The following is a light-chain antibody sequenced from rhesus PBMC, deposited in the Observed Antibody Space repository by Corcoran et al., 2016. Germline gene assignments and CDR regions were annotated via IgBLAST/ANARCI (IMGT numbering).Light chain of an antibody. Sequence: DIVMTQTPLSLPVNPGEPASISCRSSQSILHSNGYTYLFWYLQKPGQSPQLLFYLGSHRVSGVPDRFSGCGSGTDFTLKISRVEAEDFAVYYCLQYIQLPYSFGQGTKVEIK. CDR2: LGS. V-gene: IGKV2-91*01. CDR3: LQYIQLPYS. CDR1: QSILHSNGYTY. J-gene: IGKJ2*01.